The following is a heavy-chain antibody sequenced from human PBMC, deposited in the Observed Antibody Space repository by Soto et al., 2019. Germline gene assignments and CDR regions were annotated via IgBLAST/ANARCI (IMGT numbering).Heavy chain of an antibody. Sequence: SETLSLTCTVSAGSIRSYYWSWIRQPPGKGLEWIGYIYDSGRTNYNPSLKSRLTISVDTSKNQFSLKLSSMTASDTAVYYCARGVEWFDYWGQGTLVTV. CDR1: AGSIRSYY. CDR2: IYDSGRT. CDR3: ARGVEWFDY. J-gene: IGHJ5*01. D-gene: IGHD2-15*01. V-gene: IGHV4-59*01.